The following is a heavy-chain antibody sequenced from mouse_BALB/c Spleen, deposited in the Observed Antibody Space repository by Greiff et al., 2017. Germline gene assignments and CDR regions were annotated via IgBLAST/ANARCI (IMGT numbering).Heavy chain of an antibody. CDR2: ILPGSGST. D-gene: IGHD1-1*01. CDR3: AISLITTVVAPDY. J-gene: IGHJ2*01. CDR1: GYTFSSYW. V-gene: IGHV1-9*01. Sequence: QVQLQQSGAELMKPGASVKISCKATGYTFSSYWIEWVKQRPGHGLEWIGEILPGSGSTNYNEKFKGKATFTADTSSNTAYMQLSSLTSEDSAVYYCAISLITTVVAPDYWGQGTTLTVSS.